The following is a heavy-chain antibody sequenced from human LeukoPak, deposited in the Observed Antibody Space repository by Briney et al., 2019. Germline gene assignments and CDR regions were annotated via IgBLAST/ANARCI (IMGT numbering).Heavy chain of an antibody. CDR3: VRQSTSYYGMDV. V-gene: IGHV3-21*01. Sequence: GGSLRLSCTASGFTFKTHTITWARQAPGKGLEGLSSIISSSSYINYVDSVKGRFTISRDNPRGSLFLQMNSLTAEDTALYYCVRQSTSYYGMDVWGQGTTVTVSS. J-gene: IGHJ6*02. CDR2: IISSSSYI. CDR1: GFTFKTHT. D-gene: IGHD1-14*01.